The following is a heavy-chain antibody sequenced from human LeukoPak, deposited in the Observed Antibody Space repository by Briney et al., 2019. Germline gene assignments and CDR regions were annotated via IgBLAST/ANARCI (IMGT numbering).Heavy chain of an antibody. J-gene: IGHJ6*03. Sequence: ASVKVSCKASGGTFSSYAISWVRQAPGQGLEWMGGIIPIFGTANYAQKFQGRVTITADESTSTAYMELSSLRPEDTAVYYCARGLSITMVQGVGYYYMDVWGKGTTVTVSS. CDR3: ARGLSITMVQGVGYYYMDV. V-gene: IGHV1-69*13. CDR1: GGTFSSYA. CDR2: IIPIFGTA. D-gene: IGHD3-10*01.